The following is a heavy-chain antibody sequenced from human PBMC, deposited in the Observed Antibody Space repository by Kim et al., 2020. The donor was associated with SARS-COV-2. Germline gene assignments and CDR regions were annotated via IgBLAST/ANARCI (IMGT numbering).Heavy chain of an antibody. D-gene: IGHD6-13*01. Sequence: SETLSLTCTVSGGSISGYYWNWIRQPAGKGLEWIGRIHPHGGTNYNPSLKSRVTVSVDTSKNQFSLKLSSVTAADTAMYYCARSLPAAARWDFDYCGQG. CDR1: GGSISGYY. CDR2: IHPHGGT. CDR3: ARSLPAAARWDFDY. J-gene: IGHJ4*02. V-gene: IGHV4-4*07.